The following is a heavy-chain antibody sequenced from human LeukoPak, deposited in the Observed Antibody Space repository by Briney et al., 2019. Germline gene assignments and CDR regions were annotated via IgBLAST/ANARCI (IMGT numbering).Heavy chain of an antibody. Sequence: ASVKVSCKASGYAFTSYDINWVRQATGRGLEWMGWMNPNGGNTGYAQKFQGRVTITRNTSISTAYMELSSLRSEVTAVYYCARGQQLVDLGLDYYYMDVWGKGTTVTVSS. D-gene: IGHD6-13*01. CDR2: MNPNGGNT. CDR3: ARGQQLVDLGLDYYYMDV. J-gene: IGHJ6*03. CDR1: GYAFTSYD. V-gene: IGHV1-8*03.